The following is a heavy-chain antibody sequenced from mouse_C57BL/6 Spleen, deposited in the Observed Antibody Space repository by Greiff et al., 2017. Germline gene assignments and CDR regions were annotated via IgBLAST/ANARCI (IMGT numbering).Heavy chain of an antibody. D-gene: IGHD2-4*01. CDR3: ARSRDYGSFDY. J-gene: IGHJ2*01. V-gene: IGHV1-80*01. Sequence: QVQLQQSGAELVKPGASVKISCKASGYAFSSYWMNWVKQRPGKGLEWIGQIYPGDGDTNYNGKFKGKATLTADKSSSTAYMQLSSLTSEDSAVXFCARSRDYGSFDYWGQGTTLTVSS. CDR1: GYAFSSYW. CDR2: IYPGDGDT.